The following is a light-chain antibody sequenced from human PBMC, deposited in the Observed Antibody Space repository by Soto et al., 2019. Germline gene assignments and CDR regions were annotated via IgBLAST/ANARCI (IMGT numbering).Light chain of an antibody. CDR1: SSDVGGYDY. J-gene: IGLJ1*01. CDR3: SSKRGSTGV. CDR2: DVS. V-gene: IGLV2-14*01. Sequence: QSVLTQPASVSGSPGQTITISCTGTSSDVGGYDYVSWHQQHPGKAPKLMIYDVSKRPSGVSNRFSGSKSGNTASLTISGFQAEDEADYYCSSKRGSTGVFGTGTKVTVL.